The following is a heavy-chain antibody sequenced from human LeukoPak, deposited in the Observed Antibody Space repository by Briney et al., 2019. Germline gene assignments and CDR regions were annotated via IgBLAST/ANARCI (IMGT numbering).Heavy chain of an antibody. D-gene: IGHD6-19*01. J-gene: IGHJ4*02. V-gene: IGHV3-23*01. CDR3: ARYRLVWLPAPVFDY. CDR2: ISGSGGST. CDR1: GFTFSSYA. Sequence: GGSLRLSCAASGFTFSSYAMSWVRQAPGKGLEWVSAISGSGGSTYYADSVKGRFTISRDNTKNLLYLEMNRLRAEDTAVYYCARYRLVWLPAPVFDYWGQGTLVTVSS.